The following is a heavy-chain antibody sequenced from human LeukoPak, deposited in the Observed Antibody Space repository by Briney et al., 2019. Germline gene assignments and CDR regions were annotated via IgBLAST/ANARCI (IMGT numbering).Heavy chain of an antibody. D-gene: IGHD3-22*01. J-gene: IGHJ4*02. Sequence: ASVKVSCKASGYTFTSYDISWVRQATGQGLEWMGWMNPNSGNTGYAQKFQGRVTMTRNTSISTAYMELSSLRSEDTAVYYCARGPRITYYYDSSGYYFDYWGQGTLVTVSS. V-gene: IGHV1-8*01. CDR2: MNPNSGNT. CDR3: ARGPRITYYYDSSGYYFDY. CDR1: GYTFTSYD.